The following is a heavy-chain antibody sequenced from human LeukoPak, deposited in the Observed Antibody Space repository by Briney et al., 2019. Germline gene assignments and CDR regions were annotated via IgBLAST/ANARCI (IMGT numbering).Heavy chain of an antibody. V-gene: IGHV3-23*01. Sequence: GGSLRLSCAASGITFSSYAMSWVRQAPGKGLEWVSAISGSGGSTYYADSVKGRFTISRDNAKNSLSLQLNSLRDEDTAVYFCAKVIRGGYGMDVWGQGTTVTVSS. CDR1: GITFSSYA. CDR3: AKVIRGGYGMDV. CDR2: ISGSGGST. J-gene: IGHJ6*02. D-gene: IGHD3-10*01.